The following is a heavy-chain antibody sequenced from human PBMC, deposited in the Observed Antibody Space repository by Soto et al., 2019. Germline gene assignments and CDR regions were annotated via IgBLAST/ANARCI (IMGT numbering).Heavy chain of an antibody. CDR1: GFTFRSYA. CDR3: APLGAPTGY. D-gene: IGHD3-16*01. V-gene: IGHV3-23*01. J-gene: IGHJ4*02. CDR2: ISGSGGST. Sequence: GGSLRLSCVASGFTFRSYAMSWVRQAPGKGPEWVSAISGSGGSTYYADSVKGRFTISRDNSKNTLYLQMNSLRAEDTAVYYCAPLGAPTGYWGQGTQVTVSS.